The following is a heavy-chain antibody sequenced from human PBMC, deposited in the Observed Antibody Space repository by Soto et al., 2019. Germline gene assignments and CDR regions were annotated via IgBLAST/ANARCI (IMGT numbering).Heavy chain of an antibody. Sequence: QVQLVESGGGVVQPGRSLRLSCAASGFTCSSYGMHWVRQAPGKGLEWMAVISYDGSNKYYADSVKGRFTISRDNSKNTLYLQMNSLRAEDTAVYYCAKDLGYSYGSIDYWGQGTLVTVSS. V-gene: IGHV3-30*18. CDR2: ISYDGSNK. J-gene: IGHJ4*02. D-gene: IGHD5-18*01. CDR1: GFTCSSYG. CDR3: AKDLGYSYGSIDY.